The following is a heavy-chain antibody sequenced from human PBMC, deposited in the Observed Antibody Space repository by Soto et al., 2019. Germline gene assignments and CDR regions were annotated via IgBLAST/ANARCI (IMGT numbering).Heavy chain of an antibody. D-gene: IGHD3-10*01. V-gene: IGHV2-5*02. J-gene: IGHJ2*01. CDR3: ARHYGSGNNHLWYFDL. CDR2: IYWDDDK. Sequence: QITLKESGPTLVKPTQTLTLTCTLSGFSLSSSGVGVGWIRQPPGNALEWLALIYWDDDKRYSPSLKSRLTITKDPSKYRVVHTMTNMDPVDTATYYRARHYGSGNNHLWYFDLWGRGTLVTVSS. CDR1: GFSLSSSGVG.